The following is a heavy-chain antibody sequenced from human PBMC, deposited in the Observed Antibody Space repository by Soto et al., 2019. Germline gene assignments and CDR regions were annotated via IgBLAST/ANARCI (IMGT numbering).Heavy chain of an antibody. CDR1: GFTFSSYG. CDR2: ISYDGSNK. CDR3: AKDKGAFWSGYSNWFDP. D-gene: IGHD3-3*01. J-gene: IGHJ5*02. V-gene: IGHV3-30*18. Sequence: PGGSLRLSCAASGFTFSSYGMHWVRQAPGKGLEWVAVISYDGSNKYYADSVKGRFTISRDNSKNTLYLQMNSLRAEDTAVYYCAKDKGAFWSGYSNWFDPWGQGTLVTVSS.